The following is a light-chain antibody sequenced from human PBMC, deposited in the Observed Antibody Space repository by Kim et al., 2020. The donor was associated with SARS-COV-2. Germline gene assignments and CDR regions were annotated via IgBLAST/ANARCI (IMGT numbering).Light chain of an antibody. Sequence: VSPGERATLSCRASQSVSTDLAWYQQKPGQAPRLLIYGASTRATGVPARFSGSGSGTEFTLTISSLQSEDFAVYYCQQYNDWPPYTFGQGTKLEI. CDR2: GAS. CDR3: QQYNDWPPYT. V-gene: IGKV3-15*01. CDR1: QSVSTD. J-gene: IGKJ2*01.